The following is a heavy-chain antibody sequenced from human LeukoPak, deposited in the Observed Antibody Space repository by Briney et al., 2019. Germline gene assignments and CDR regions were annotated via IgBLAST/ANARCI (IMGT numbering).Heavy chain of an antibody. J-gene: IGHJ4*02. CDR2: IYHSGST. D-gene: IGHD6-19*01. Sequence: SQTLSLTCAVSGGSISSGGYSWSWIRQPPGTGLEWIGYIYHSGSTYYNPSLKSRVTISVDRSKNQFSLKLSSVTAADTAVYYCARTRKSSGWLDYWGQGTLVTVSS. CDR1: GGSISSGGYS. V-gene: IGHV4-30-2*01. CDR3: ARTRKSSGWLDY.